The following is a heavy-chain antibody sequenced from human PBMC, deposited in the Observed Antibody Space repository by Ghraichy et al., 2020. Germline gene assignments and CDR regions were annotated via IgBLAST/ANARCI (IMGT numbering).Heavy chain of an antibody. D-gene: IGHD2-15*01. CDR1: GGSISSSSYY. Sequence: SETLSLTCTVSGGSISSSSYYWGWIRQPPGKGLEWIGSIYYSGSTYYNPSLKSRVTISVDTSKNQFSLKLSSVTAADTAVYYCASKESAGGPYDYWGQGTLVTVSS. CDR3: ASKESAGGPYDY. CDR2: IYYSGST. V-gene: IGHV4-39*01. J-gene: IGHJ4*02.